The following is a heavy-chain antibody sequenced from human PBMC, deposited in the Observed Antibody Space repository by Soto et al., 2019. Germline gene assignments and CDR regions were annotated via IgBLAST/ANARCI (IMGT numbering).Heavy chain of an antibody. J-gene: IGHJ5*02. CDR1: GYSFSTYH. D-gene: IGHD2-2*01. CDR3: ARGDIVLVPASEGNWFDP. Sequence: QVQLVQSGAEVKMPGTSVKVSCKASGYSFSTYHIHWVRQAPGQGLEWLGFINPDGDATNYAQKFQGRLRLTRDTPTSTVSMELSCLGHDDTAVYYCARGDIVLVPASEGNWFDPWGQGTLVTVS. V-gene: IGHV1-46*01. CDR2: INPDGDAT.